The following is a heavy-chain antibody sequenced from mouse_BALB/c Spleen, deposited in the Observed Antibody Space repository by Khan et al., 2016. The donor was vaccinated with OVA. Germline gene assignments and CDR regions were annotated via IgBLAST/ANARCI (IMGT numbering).Heavy chain of an antibody. CDR2: ISSAGDYT. CDR1: GFTFSSYS. D-gene: IGHD4-1*01. J-gene: IGHJ3*01. Sequence: EVMLVESGGDLVKPGGSLKLSCAASGFTFSSYSMSWVRQTPDQRLEWVTTISSAGDYTYYPDSVKGRFPISRDNAKNTLYLQMSSLKSEDTAMYYCASHLTGSFAYWGQGTLVTVSA. V-gene: IGHV5-6*01. CDR3: ASHLTGSFAY.